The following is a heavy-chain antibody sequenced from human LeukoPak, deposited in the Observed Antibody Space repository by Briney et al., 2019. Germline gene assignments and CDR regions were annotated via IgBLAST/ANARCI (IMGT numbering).Heavy chain of an antibody. Sequence: PGGSLRLSCAASGFTFDDYTMHWVRQAPGKGLEWVSLISWDGGSTYYADSVKGRFTISRDNAKNSLYLQMNSLRAEDTALYYCAKDRLPAAAGFHAFDIWGQGTMVTVSS. V-gene: IGHV3-43*01. CDR2: ISWDGGST. CDR1: GFTFDDYT. D-gene: IGHD6-13*01. J-gene: IGHJ3*02. CDR3: AKDRLPAAAGFHAFDI.